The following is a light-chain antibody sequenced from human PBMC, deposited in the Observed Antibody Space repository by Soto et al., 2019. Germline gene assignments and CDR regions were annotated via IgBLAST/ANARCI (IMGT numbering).Light chain of an antibody. Sequence: EIVLTQSPGTLSLSPGERATLSCGASQSVSSSYLAWYQQKPGQAPRLLIYGASSRATGIPDRFSGSGSGTDFTLTISRLEPEDFAVYYCQQYGSSPPMTFGQGTKVDIK. CDR3: QQYGSSPPMT. J-gene: IGKJ1*01. CDR2: GAS. CDR1: QSVSSSY. V-gene: IGKV3-20*01.